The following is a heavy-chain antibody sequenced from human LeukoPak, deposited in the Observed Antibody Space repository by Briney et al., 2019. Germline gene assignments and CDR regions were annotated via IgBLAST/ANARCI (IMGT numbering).Heavy chain of an antibody. CDR2: ISNSGSPI. V-gene: IGHV3-48*03. Sequence: GGSLRLSCAASGFTFSSYEMNWVRQAPGKGLEWVSYISNSGSPIYYADSVKGRFTVSRDNSQNTLSLQMNSLRTEDTAVYYCARKSSHFDSSGYFDYWGQGTLVTVSS. D-gene: IGHD3-22*01. J-gene: IGHJ4*02. CDR3: ARKSSHFDSSGYFDY. CDR1: GFTFSSYE.